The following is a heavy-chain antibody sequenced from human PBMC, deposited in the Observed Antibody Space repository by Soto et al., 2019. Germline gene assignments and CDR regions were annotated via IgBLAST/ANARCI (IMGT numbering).Heavy chain of an antibody. J-gene: IGHJ6*02. V-gene: IGHV3-43*01. D-gene: IGHD3-10*01. CDR3: AKDIGPPYGSGRYFSDYYGMDV. Sequence: PGGSLRLSCAASGFTFDDYTMHWVRQAPGKGLEWVSLISWDGGSTYYADSVKGRFTISRDNSKNSLYLQMNSLRTEDTALYYCAKDIGPPYGSGRYFSDYYGMDVWGQGTTVTVSS. CDR1: GFTFDDYT. CDR2: ISWDGGST.